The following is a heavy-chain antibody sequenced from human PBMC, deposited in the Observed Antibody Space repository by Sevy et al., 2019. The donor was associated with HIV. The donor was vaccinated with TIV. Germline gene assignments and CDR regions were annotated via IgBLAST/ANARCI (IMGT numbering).Heavy chain of an antibody. V-gene: IGHV1-2*06. J-gene: IGHJ4*02. CDR1: GYTFTVYS. D-gene: IGHD2-2*01. CDR3: ARGVAVPAQGHFEY. Sequence: ASVKVSCKASGYTFTVYSLHWVRQAPGQGLEWMGRINPNSGATNYAQKFQGRVTMTRETSIRTAYMELSRLRSDDTAVYYCARGVAVPAQGHFEYWGQGTLVTVSS. CDR2: INPNSGAT.